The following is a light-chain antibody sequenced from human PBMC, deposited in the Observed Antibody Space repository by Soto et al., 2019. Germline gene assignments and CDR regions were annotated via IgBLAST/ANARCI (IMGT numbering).Light chain of an antibody. CDR2: GAS. CDR1: QSISSN. J-gene: IGKJ1*01. V-gene: IGKV3-15*01. Sequence: EIVMTQSPATLSVSPGERATLSCRASQSISSNLAWYQQKPGHAPRLLIYGASTRATGIPARFSGSGSGTEFTLTISSLQSEDFAVYYCQQYKNWLTWTFGQGTKVDIK. CDR3: QQYKNWLTWT.